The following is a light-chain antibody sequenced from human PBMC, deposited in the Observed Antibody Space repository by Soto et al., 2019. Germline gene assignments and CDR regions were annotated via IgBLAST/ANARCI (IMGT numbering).Light chain of an antibody. V-gene: IGKV3-11*01. CDR2: DAS. CDR3: QKRNSWPPST. CDR1: QSVRTY. J-gene: IGKJ5*01. Sequence: EIVLTQSPLTLSLSPGERATHSCRASQSVRTYLAWYQVKPGQAPRLLIYDASSRASSVPARFSGSGSGTDFTLTISSLEPEAFALYYCQKRNSWPPSTFGQGTRLEIK.